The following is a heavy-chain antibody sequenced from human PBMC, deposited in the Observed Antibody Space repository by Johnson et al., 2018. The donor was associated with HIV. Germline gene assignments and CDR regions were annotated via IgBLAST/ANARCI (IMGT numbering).Heavy chain of an antibody. CDR1: AFTFSNYA. CDR3: ARAYNYPI. J-gene: IGHJ3*02. CDR2: ISYDGSNK. D-gene: IGHD1-1*01. V-gene: IGHV3-30*04. Sequence: QVLLVESGGGVVQPGRSLRLSCAASAFTFSNYAMHWVRQAPGMGLEWVAVISYDGSNKYYADSVKGRFTISRDNSKNTLYLQINSLRVEDTAVYYCARAYNYPIWGLGTMVTVSS.